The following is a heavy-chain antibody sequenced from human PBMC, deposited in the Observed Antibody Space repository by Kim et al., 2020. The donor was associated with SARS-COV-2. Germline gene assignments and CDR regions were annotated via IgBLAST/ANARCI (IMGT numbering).Heavy chain of an antibody. CDR3: ANAGLWYSRTSGVRGGMDV. Sequence: GGSLRLSCAASGFTFRTYGMHWVRQAPGKGLEWVGVISYDGSNKYYADSVKGRFTISRDNSNNTLYLQMNSLRAEDTAVYYCANAGLWYSRTSGVRGGMDVWGQGTTVTVSS. CDR2: ISYDGSNK. V-gene: IGHV3-30*18. J-gene: IGHJ6*02. D-gene: IGHD6-13*01. CDR1: GFTFRTYG.